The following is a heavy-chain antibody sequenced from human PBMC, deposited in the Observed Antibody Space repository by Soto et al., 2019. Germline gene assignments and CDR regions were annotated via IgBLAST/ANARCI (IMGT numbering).Heavy chain of an antibody. V-gene: IGHV1-24*01. CDR2: FDPEKGKR. CDR1: VYTFTDLS. CDR3: AASILRVWVLPHFDY. Sequence: QVPLVQSGAKVKKPGASVKVSCKVSVYTFTDLSMHWVRQAPGEGLEWMGGFDPEKGKRIYAQNFQGRVTMTEDTSTGTAYMELSSLRSDDTAVYYCAASILRVWVLPHFDYWGQGTLVSVSS. J-gene: IGHJ4*02. D-gene: IGHD3-10*01.